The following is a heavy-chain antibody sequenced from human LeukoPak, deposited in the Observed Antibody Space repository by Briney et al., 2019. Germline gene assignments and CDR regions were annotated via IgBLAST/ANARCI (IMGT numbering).Heavy chain of an antibody. CDR3: ARQWLETFDY. CDR1: GGSISSYY. V-gene: IGHV4-59*08. J-gene: IGHJ4*02. D-gene: IGHD6-19*01. Sequence: PSETLSLTCTVSGGSISSYYWSWIRQPPGKGLEWIGYIYYSGSTNYNPSLKSRVTISVDTSKNQFSLKLSSVTAADTAVYYCARQWLETFDYWGQGTLVTVSS. CDR2: IYYSGST.